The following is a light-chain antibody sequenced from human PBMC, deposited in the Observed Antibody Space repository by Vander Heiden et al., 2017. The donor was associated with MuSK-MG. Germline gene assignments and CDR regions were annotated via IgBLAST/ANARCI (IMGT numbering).Light chain of an antibody. CDR1: NRDVGTSSL. J-gene: IGLJ2*01. Sequence: QSALTQPASVSGSPGQSLTISCSGTNRDVGTSSLVSWYQQHPGEAPKLLIYEDNRRPPGVSNRFSGSKSGNTASLTISGLQADDEAEYHCCSNAGSSTFVIFGGGTKVNVL. CDR2: EDN. CDR3: CSNAGSSTFVI. V-gene: IGLV2-23*02.